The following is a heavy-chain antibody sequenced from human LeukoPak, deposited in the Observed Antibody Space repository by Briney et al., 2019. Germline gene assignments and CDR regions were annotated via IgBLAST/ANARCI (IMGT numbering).Heavy chain of an antibody. J-gene: IGHJ6*02. CDR2: ISYDEINK. D-gene: IGHD3-10*01. CDR1: GITLSNYG. CDR3: AREGDSDGMDV. Sequence: GGSLRLSCAVSGITLSNYGMSWVRQAPGRGLEWVALISYDEINKYYADSVKGRFTISRDNSKNTLYLQMNSLRAEDTAVYYCAREGDSDGMDVWGQGTTVTVSS. V-gene: IGHV3-30*03.